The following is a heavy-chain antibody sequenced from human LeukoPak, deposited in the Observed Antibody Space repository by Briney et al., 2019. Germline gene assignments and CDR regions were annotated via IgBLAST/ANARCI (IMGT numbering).Heavy chain of an antibody. CDR3: ARLAAAGTAPYYYYYMDV. V-gene: IGHV5-51*01. Sequence: PGESLQISCQGSGYSFTSYWIGWVRQMPGKGLEWMGIIYPGDSDTRYSPSFQGQVTISADKSISTAYLQWSSLKASDTAMYYCARLAAAGTAPYYYYYMDVWGKGTTVTVSS. J-gene: IGHJ6*03. D-gene: IGHD6-13*01. CDR1: GYSFTSYW. CDR2: IYPGDSDT.